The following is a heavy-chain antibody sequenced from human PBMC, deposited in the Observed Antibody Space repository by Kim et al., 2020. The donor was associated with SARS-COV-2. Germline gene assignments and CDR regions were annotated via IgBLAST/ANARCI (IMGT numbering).Heavy chain of an antibody. CDR2: ISGSGGST. V-gene: IGHV3-23*01. J-gene: IGHJ4*02. CDR3: AKDLFYGSGSYYKNPFGY. CDR1: GFTFSSYA. Sequence: GGSLRLSCAASGFTFSSYAMSWVRQAPGKGLEWVSAISGSGGSTYYADSVKGRFTISRDNSKNTLYLQMNSLRAEDTAVYYCAKDLFYGSGSYYKNPFGYWGQGTLVTVSS. D-gene: IGHD3-10*01.